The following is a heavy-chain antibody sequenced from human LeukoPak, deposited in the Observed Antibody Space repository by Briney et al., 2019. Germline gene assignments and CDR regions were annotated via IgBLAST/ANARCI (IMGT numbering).Heavy chain of an antibody. CDR2: INPNSGGT. J-gene: IGHJ6*03. CDR1: GYTFTGYY. CDR3: ARVLPAEWLSPNRYYYYYYMDV. Sequence: ASVKVSCKASGYTFTGYYMHWVRQAPGQGLEWMGWINPNSGGTNYAQKLQGRVTMTTDTSTSTAYMELRSLRSDDTAVYYCARVLPAEWLSPNRYYYYYYMDVWGKGTTVTVSS. V-gene: IGHV1-2*02. D-gene: IGHD3-3*01.